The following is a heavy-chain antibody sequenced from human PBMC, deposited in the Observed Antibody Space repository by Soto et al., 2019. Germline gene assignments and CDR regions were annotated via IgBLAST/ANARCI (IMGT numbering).Heavy chain of an antibody. CDR1: GAALNSGNYY. CDR2: IYVTGAV. CDR3: ARLRIATNNYKWFDP. D-gene: IGHD2-21*01. J-gene: IGHJ5*02. V-gene: IGHV4-31*03. Sequence: PSETLSLTCSVSGAALNSGNYYWSWIRQVPGKGLEWIGHIYVTGAVDYHPSLRDRITISQDTSERQFSLNLRLVTAADTAVYYCARLRIATNNYKWFDPWGQGTLGPVS.